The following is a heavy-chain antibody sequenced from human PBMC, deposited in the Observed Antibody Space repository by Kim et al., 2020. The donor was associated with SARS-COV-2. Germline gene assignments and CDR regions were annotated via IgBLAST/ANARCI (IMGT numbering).Heavy chain of an antibody. CDR3: ARVGATKAYYFDY. Sequence: YAQKFQGRVTMTRNTSISTAYMELSSLRSEDTSVYYCARVGATKAYYFDYWGQGTLVTVSS. D-gene: IGHD1-26*01. V-gene: IGHV1-8*01. J-gene: IGHJ4*02.